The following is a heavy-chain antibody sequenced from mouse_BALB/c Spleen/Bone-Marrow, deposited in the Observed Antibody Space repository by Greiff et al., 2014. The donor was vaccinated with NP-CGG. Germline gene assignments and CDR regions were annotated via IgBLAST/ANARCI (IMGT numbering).Heavy chain of an antibody. CDR1: GFTFSSYT. V-gene: IGHV5-6-4*01. CDR3: TRDRYYGNSFAY. D-gene: IGHD2-1*01. CDR2: ISSGGSYT. J-gene: IGHJ3*01. Sequence: EVQVVESGGGLVKPGGSLKLSCAASGFTFSSYTMSWIRQTPEKRLEWVATISSGGSYTYYPDSVKGRFTISRDNAKNTLYLQMISLKSEDTAMYYCTRDRYYGNSFAYWGHGTLVTVSA.